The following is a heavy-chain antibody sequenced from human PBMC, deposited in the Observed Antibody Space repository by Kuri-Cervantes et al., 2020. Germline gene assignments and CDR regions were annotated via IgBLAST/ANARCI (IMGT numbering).Heavy chain of an antibody. CDR1: GYNFTNYW. CDR3: ARHLDLDYGDYYSDAFDN. Sequence: GGSLRLSCKGSGYNFTNYWIGWVRQMPGKGLEWMGIVYPGDSDTRYSPSFQGQVTFSADKPISTAYLQWSSLKASDTAMYYCARHLDLDYGDYYSDAFDNWGQGTMVTVSS. V-gene: IGHV5-51*01. CDR2: VYPGDSDT. J-gene: IGHJ3*02. D-gene: IGHD4-17*01.